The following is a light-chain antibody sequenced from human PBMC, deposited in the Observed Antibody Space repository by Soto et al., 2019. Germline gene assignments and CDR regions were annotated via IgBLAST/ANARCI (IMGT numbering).Light chain of an antibody. Sequence: EIVLTQSPGTLSLSPGERATLSCRASQSVVNGYLAWYQQKPGQAPRLLIYGASSRATCIPDRFSGSGSGTDFTLTISRLEPEDFAVYYCQQYTRSPWTLGQGTKVDIK. J-gene: IGKJ1*01. CDR3: QQYTRSPWT. V-gene: IGKV3-20*01. CDR2: GAS. CDR1: QSVVNGY.